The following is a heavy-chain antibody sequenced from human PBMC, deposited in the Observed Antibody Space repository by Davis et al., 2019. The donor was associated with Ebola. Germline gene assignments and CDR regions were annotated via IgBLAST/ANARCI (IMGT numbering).Heavy chain of an antibody. V-gene: IGHV5-10-1*01. Sequence: PGGSLRLSCKGSGYSFTSYWISWVRQMPGKGLEWMGRIDPSDSYTNYSPSFQGHVTISADKSISTAYLQWSSLKASDTAMYYCARLSDGSGSYYMAQLFYGDYWGQGTLVTVSS. D-gene: IGHD3-10*01. CDR3: ARLSDGSGSYYMAQLFYGDY. CDR2: IDPSDSYT. J-gene: IGHJ4*02. CDR1: GYSFTSYW.